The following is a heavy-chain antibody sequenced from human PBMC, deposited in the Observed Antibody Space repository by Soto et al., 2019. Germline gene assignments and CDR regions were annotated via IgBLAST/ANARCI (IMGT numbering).Heavy chain of an antibody. V-gene: IGHV3-66*01. D-gene: IGHD5-18*01. CDR1: GFTVSSNY. J-gene: IGHJ6*03. CDR2: IYSGGST. Sequence: GGSLRLSCAASGFTVSSNYMSWVRQAPGKGLEWVSVIYSGGSTYYADSVKGRFTISRDNSKNTLYLQMNSLRAEDTAVYYCARETEQLWLRYYYYYMDVWGKGTTVTVSS. CDR3: ARETEQLWLRYYYYYMDV.